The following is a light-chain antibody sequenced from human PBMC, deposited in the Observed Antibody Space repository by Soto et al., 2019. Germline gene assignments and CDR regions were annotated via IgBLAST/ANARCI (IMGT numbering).Light chain of an antibody. CDR2: SNN. CDR3: ATWDDSLNVA. V-gene: IGLV1-44*01. Sequence: QLVLTQPPSASETPGQRVTISCSGSSSNIGSNSVNWYQQLPGTAPKLIIYSNNERPSGVPDRFSGSKSGTSASLSISGLQSEDEADYYCATWDDSLNVAFGGGTKLTVL. CDR1: SSNIGSNS. J-gene: IGLJ2*01.